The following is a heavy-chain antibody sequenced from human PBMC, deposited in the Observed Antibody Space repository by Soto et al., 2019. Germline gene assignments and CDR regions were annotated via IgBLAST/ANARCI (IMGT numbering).Heavy chain of an antibody. Sequence: SETLSLTCTVSGGSISSGGYYWSWIRQHPGKGLEWIGYIYYSGSTYYNPSLKSRVTISVDTSKNQFSLKLSSVTAADTAVYYCAKYGRGVVVAATPRAFDIWGQGTMVTVSS. CDR3: AKYGRGVVVAATPRAFDI. V-gene: IGHV4-31*03. D-gene: IGHD2-15*01. CDR1: GGSISSGGYY. J-gene: IGHJ3*02. CDR2: IYYSGST.